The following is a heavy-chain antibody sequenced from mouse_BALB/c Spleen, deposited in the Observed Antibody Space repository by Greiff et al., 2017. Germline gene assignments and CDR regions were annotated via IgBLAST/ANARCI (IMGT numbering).Heavy chain of an antibody. V-gene: IGHV3-2*02. CDR3: ARQTTAEAMDY. CDR1: GYSITSDYA. D-gene: IGHD1-2*01. Sequence: EVQLQESGPGLVKPSQSLSLTCTVTGYSITSDYAWNWIRQFPGNKLEWMGYISYSGSTSYNPSLKSRISITRDTSKNQFFLQLNSVTTEETATYYCARQTTAEAMDYWGQGTSVTVSS. CDR2: ISYSGST. J-gene: IGHJ4*01.